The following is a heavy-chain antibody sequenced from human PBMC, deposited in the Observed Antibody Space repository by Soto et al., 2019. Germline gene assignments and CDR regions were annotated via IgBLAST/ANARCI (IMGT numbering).Heavy chain of an antibody. D-gene: IGHD2-2*01. Sequence: GGSLRLSCAASGFTFSSDAMSWVRQAPGKGLEWVSAISGSGGSTYYADSVKGRFTISRDNSKNTLYLQMNSLRAEDTAVYYCAKGRGYCSSTSCYVGSDYWGQGTLVTVSS. V-gene: IGHV3-23*01. CDR3: AKGRGYCSSTSCYVGSDY. CDR1: GFTFSSDA. J-gene: IGHJ4*02. CDR2: ISGSGGST.